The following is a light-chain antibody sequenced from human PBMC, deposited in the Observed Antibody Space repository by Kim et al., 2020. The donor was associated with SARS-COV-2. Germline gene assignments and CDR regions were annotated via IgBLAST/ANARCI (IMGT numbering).Light chain of an antibody. J-gene: IGLJ3*02. V-gene: IGLV3-21*04. Sequence: YELTQPPSVSVAPGKTARITCGGNNIGGKSVHWYQQKPGQAPVLVIYSDSDRPSGIPERFSGSNSGNTATLTISRVEAGDEADYYCQVWDSSSDHWVFGGGTKVTVL. CDR1: NIGGKS. CDR2: SDS. CDR3: QVWDSSSDHWV.